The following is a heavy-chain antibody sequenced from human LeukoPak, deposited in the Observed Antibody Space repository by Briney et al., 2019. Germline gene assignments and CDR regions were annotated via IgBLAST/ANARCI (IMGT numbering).Heavy chain of an antibody. CDR3: ARRGSSSWYGANWFDP. D-gene: IGHD6-13*01. V-gene: IGHV3-11*01. CDR1: GFTFSDYY. J-gene: IGHJ5*02. CDR2: ISSSGSTI. Sequence: GGSLRLSCAASGFTFSDYYMSWIRQAPGKGLEWVSYISSSGSTIYYADSVKGRFTISRDNAKNSLYLQMNSLRAEDTAVYYCARRGSSSWYGANWFDPWGQGTPVTVSS.